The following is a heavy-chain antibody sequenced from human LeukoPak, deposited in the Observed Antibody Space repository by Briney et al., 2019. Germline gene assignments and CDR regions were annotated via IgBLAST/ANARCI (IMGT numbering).Heavy chain of an antibody. D-gene: IGHD4-11*01. Sequence: WASVKVSCKVSGYTLTELSMHWVRQAPGKGLEWMGGFDPEDGETIYAQKFQGRVTMTEDTSTDTAYMELSSLRSEDTAVYYCATVNSSSTVTTLDYYYYYMDVWGKGTTVTVSS. V-gene: IGHV1-24*01. CDR1: GYTLTELS. CDR2: FDPEDGET. J-gene: IGHJ6*03. CDR3: ATVNSSSTVTTLDYYYYYMDV.